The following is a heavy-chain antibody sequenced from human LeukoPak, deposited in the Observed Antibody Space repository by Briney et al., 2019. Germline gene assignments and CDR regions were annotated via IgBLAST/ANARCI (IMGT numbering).Heavy chain of an antibody. CDR1: GGSISSSSYY. J-gene: IGHJ4*02. Sequence: SETLSLTCTDSGGSISSSSYYWGWLRQPPGKGLEWIGSIYYSGSTYYNPSLKSRVTISVDTSKNQFSLKLSSVTAADTAVYYCARLHTATDGPLDYWGQGTLVTVSS. D-gene: IGHD5-18*01. CDR2: IYYSGST. V-gene: IGHV4-39*01. CDR3: ARLHTATDGPLDY.